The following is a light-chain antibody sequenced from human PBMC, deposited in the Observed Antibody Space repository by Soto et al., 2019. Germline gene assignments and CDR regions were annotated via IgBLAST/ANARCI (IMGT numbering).Light chain of an antibody. CDR1: SSDVGAYNY. J-gene: IGLJ2*01. Sequence: QSALTQPASVSGSPGQSITISCTGTSSDVGAYNYVSWYQHHPGKAPKLIIYDVVNRPSGISNRFSGSKSGNTASLAISGLHAEDEADYYCSSYTDSNTVLFGGGTKLTVL. CDR2: DVV. CDR3: SSYTDSNTVL. V-gene: IGLV2-14*03.